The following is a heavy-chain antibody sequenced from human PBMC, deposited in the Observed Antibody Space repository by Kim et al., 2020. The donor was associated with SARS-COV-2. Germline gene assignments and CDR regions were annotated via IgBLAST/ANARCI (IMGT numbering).Heavy chain of an antibody. Sequence: SVKVSCKASGFTFTSSAVQWVRQARGQRLEWIGWIVVGSGNTNYAQKFQERVTITRDMSTSTAYMELSSLRSEDTAVYYCATLTVQLERPDYWGQGTLVTVSS. V-gene: IGHV1-58*01. CDR3: ATLTVQLERPDY. D-gene: IGHD1-1*01. CDR1: GFTFTSSA. CDR2: IVVGSGNT. J-gene: IGHJ4*02.